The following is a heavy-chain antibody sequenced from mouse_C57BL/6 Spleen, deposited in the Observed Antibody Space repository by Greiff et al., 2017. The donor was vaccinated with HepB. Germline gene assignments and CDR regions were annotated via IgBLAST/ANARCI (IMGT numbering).Heavy chain of an antibody. CDR2: INPNYGTT. V-gene: IGHV1-39*01. J-gene: IGHJ4*01. CDR1: GYSFTDYN. CDR3: ARVTTVVATPNYYAMDY. D-gene: IGHD1-1*01. Sequence: VQLQQSGPELVKPGASVKISCKASGYSFTDYNMNWVKQSNGKSLEWIGVINPNYGTTSYNQKFKGKATLTVDQSSSTAYMQLNSLTSEESAVYYCARVTTVVATPNYYAMDYWGQGTSVTVSS.